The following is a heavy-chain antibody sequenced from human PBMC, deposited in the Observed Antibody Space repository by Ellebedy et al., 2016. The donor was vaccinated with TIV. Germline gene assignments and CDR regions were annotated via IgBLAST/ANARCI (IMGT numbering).Heavy chain of an antibody. J-gene: IGHJ5*02. Sequence: AASVKVSCKVSGYTLTELSMHWVRQAPGKGLEWMGGFDPEDGETIYAQKFQGRVTMTEDTSTDTAYLELSSLRSEDTAVYYCATDLEYSSSSGVGWFDPWGQGTLVTVSS. CDR3: ATDLEYSSSSGVGWFDP. CDR2: FDPEDGET. D-gene: IGHD6-6*01. CDR1: GYTLTELS. V-gene: IGHV1-24*01.